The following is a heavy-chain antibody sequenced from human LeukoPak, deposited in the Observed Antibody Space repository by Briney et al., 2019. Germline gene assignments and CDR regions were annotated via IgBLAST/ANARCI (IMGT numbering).Heavy chain of an antibody. Sequence: PGRSLRLSCAASGFTFDDYAMHWVRQAPGGGLEWVSGISWNSGSIGYADSVKGRFTISRDNAKNSLYLQMNSLRAEDTALYYCAKACSSSWYVSWFDPWGQGTLVTVSS. D-gene: IGHD6-13*01. J-gene: IGHJ5*02. V-gene: IGHV3-9*01. CDR3: AKACSSSWYVSWFDP. CDR2: ISWNSGSI. CDR1: GFTFDDYA.